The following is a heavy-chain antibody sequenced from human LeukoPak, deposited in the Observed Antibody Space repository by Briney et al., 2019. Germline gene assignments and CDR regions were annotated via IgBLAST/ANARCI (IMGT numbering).Heavy chain of an antibody. J-gene: IGHJ4*02. CDR2: ISSSGSTI. CDR3: ARFGGNWNYDY. V-gene: IGHV3-48*03. Sequence: QAGGSLRLSCAASGFTFSSYAMSWVRQAPGKGLEWVSYISSSGSTIYYADSVKGRFTISRDNAKNSLYLQMSSLRAEDTAVYYCARFGGNWNYDYWGQGTLVTVSS. D-gene: IGHD1-7*01. CDR1: GFTFSSYA.